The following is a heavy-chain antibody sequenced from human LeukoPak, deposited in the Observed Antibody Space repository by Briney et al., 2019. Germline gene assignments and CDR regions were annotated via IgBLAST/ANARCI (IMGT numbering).Heavy chain of an antibody. CDR2: INPNSGGT. Sequence: ASVKVSCKASGYTFTGYYMHWVRQAPGQGLEWMGWINPNSGGTNYAQKFQGWVTMTRDTSISTAYMELSRLRSDDTAVYYCARDRTPSYCSGGSCATRNWFDPWGQGTLVTVSS. V-gene: IGHV1-2*04. D-gene: IGHD2-15*01. J-gene: IGHJ5*02. CDR3: ARDRTPSYCSGGSCATRNWFDP. CDR1: GYTFTGYY.